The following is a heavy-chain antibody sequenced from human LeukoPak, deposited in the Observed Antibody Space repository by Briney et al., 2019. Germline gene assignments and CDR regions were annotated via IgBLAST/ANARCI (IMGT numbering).Heavy chain of an antibody. CDR2: IKEDGSEK. Sequence: GGSLRLSCAASRLTLSSYWMSWVRQAPGNGLEWVADIKEDGSEKYYVDSVKGRFTISRDNAKNSVFLQMSSLRAEDTAVYYCARGGYSYGNRGNFCDYWGQGILVTVSS. CDR1: RLTLSSYW. CDR3: ARGGYSYGNRGNFCDY. V-gene: IGHV3-7*03. D-gene: IGHD5-18*01. J-gene: IGHJ4*02.